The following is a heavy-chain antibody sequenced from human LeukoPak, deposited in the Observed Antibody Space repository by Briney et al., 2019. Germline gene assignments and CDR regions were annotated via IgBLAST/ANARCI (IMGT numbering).Heavy chain of an antibody. Sequence: SETLSLTCTVSGGSIGSYYWSWIRQPPAKGLEWIGYIYYSGSTNYSPSLKSRVTISVDTSKNQFSLKLTSVTAADTAVYYCARGGYFGVVIFDYWGQGTLVTVSS. J-gene: IGHJ4*02. D-gene: IGHD3-3*01. CDR1: GGSIGSYY. V-gene: IGHV4-59*01. CDR3: ARGGYFGVVIFDY. CDR2: IYYSGST.